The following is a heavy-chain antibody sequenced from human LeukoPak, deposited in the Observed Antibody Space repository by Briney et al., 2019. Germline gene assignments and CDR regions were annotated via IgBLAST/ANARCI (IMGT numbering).Heavy chain of an antibody. CDR2: ISYDGSNK. CDR1: GFTFSSYA. D-gene: IGHD3-3*01. V-gene: IGHV3-30*04. J-gene: IGHJ6*02. CDR3: AREGMGFGYYYYGMDV. Sequence: GGSLRLPCAASGFTFSSYAMHWVRQAPGKGLEWVAVISYDGSNKYYADSVKGRFTISRGNSKNTLYLQMNSLRAEDTAVYYCAREGMGFGYYYYGMDVWGQGTTVTVSS.